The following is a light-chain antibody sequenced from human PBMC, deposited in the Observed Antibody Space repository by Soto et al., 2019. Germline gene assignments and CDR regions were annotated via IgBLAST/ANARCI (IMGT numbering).Light chain of an antibody. CDR2: SNN. CDR3: ATWDDSLNGWV. J-gene: IGLJ3*02. Sequence: QSALTQPPSASGTPGQRVTISCSGSSSNIGRNTVNWYQQLPETAPKLLIYSNNERPSGVPDRFSGSKSGTSASLAISGLQSEDEADYYCATWDDSLNGWVFGGGTKLTVL. V-gene: IGLV1-44*01. CDR1: SSNIGRNT.